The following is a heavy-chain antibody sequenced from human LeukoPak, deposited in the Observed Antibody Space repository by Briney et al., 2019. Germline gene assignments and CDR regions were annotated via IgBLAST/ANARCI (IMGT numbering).Heavy chain of an antibody. V-gene: IGHV4-34*01. Sequence: SETVSLTCAVYAGSFNGYHWGWIRHPPGKVREGIGEINHSGSTNYHTFLKRRVTIPVNTSKNQSALKLGSLTAAATAGYCVARGRYWLDPWGQRTLVTVSS. CDR2: INHSGST. J-gene: IGHJ5*02. CDR3: ARGRYWLDP. CDR1: AGSFNGYH.